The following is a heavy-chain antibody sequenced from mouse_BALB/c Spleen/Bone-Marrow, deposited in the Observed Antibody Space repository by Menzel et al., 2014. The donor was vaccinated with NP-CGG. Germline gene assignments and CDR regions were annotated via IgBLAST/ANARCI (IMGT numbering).Heavy chain of an antibody. CDR1: GYTFTNYY. CDR3: TRLPH. V-gene: IGHV1S81*02. J-gene: IGHJ4*01. Sequence: ESGAELVKPGASVKLSCRASGYTFTNYYMYWVKQRPGQGLEWIGEINPSNGGTNFDEKFKSKATLTVDESSSTAYMQLSSLTSEDSAVYYCTRLPHWGQGTSVTVSS. CDR2: INPSNGGT. D-gene: IGHD5-1*01.